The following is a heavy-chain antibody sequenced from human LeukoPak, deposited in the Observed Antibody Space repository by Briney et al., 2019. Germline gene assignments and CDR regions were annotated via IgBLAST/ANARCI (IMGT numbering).Heavy chain of an antibody. V-gene: IGHV4-61*01. CDR2: MYSSGTI. D-gene: IGHD5-18*01. J-gene: IGHJ4*02. Sequence: SETLSLTCTVSGGSVSGSYYWNWIRQPPGKGLEWIGYMYSSGTINYNPSLKSRVTVSIDMSKNQFSLKLSSVTAADTAVYYCARGRYSYGIDYWGQGTLVTVSS. CDR3: ARGRYSYGIDY. CDR1: GGSVSGSYY.